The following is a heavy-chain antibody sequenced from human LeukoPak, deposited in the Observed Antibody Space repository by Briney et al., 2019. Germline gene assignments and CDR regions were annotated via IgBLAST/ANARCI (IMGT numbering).Heavy chain of an antibody. V-gene: IGHV4-39*07. Sequence: PSETLSLTCTVSGGSISSSSYYWGWIRQPPVKGLEWIGSISYSGSTYYNPSLKSRVTISVDTSKNQFSLKLSSVTAADTAVYYCARDQAYGDHNDYFDYWAREPWSPSPQ. D-gene: IGHD4-17*01. CDR3: ARDQAYGDHNDYFDY. CDR1: GGSISSSSYY. CDR2: ISYSGST. J-gene: IGHJ4*02.